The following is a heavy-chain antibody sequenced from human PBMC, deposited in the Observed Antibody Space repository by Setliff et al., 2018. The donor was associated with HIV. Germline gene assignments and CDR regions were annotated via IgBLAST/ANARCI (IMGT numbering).Heavy chain of an antibody. CDR1: GYSFINYA. D-gene: IGHD5-12*01. J-gene: IGHJ3*02. CDR2: IHTEQGFP. CDR3: AVDRHAFDI. Sequence: ASVKVSCKASGYSFINYAINWLRQAPGRGLEWMGWIHTEQGFPMYAQGFAGRFVFPLDPSVNTAYLQINSLTPDDGGVYYCAVDRHAFDIWGQGTVVTVSS. V-gene: IGHV7-4-1*02.